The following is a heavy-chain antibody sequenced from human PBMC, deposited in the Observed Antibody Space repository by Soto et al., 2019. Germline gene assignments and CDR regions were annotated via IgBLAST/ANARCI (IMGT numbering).Heavy chain of an antibody. D-gene: IGHD3-10*02. CDR2: IFYSGST. CDR1: GGSISSYY. Sequence: QVQLQESGPGLVNPSGTLSLTCTVSGGSISSYYWSWIRQPPGKGLEWIGFIFYSGSTSYNPSLKSRVTISIDTSEYQFSLKLNSVTAADTAVYYCASMIGDPVLSFDSWGQGTLVAVSS. CDR3: ASMIGDPVLSFDS. J-gene: IGHJ5*01. V-gene: IGHV4-59*01.